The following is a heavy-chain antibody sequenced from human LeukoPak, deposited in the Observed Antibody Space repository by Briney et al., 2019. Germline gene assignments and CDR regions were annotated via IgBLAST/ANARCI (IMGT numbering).Heavy chain of an antibody. D-gene: IGHD5-18*01. V-gene: IGHV1-69*06. J-gene: IGHJ6*04. CDR2: IIPIFGTA. CDR3: ARGFRSRRGYSYGSHYYYGMDV. CDR1: GGTFSSYA. Sequence: SVKVSCKASGGTFSSYAISWVRQAPGQGLEWMGGIIPIFGTANYAQKFQGRVTITADKSTSTAYMELSSLRSEDTAVCYCARGFRSRRGYSYGSHYYYGMDVWGKGTTVTVSS.